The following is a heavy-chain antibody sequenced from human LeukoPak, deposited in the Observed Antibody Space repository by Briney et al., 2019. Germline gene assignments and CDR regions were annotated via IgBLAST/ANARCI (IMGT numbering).Heavy chain of an antibody. D-gene: IGHD6-6*01. CDR3: ARAYSSSSGRDAFDS. CDR2: ISSSSSTI. Sequence: GGSLRLSCAASGFTFNSYNMNWVRQAPGKGLEWVSYISSSSSTIYYADSVKGRFTISRDSAKTSLFLQMSSLRDEDTAVYYCARAYSSSSGRDAFDSWGLGTLVTVSS. J-gene: IGHJ3*02. CDR1: GFTFNSYN. V-gene: IGHV3-48*02.